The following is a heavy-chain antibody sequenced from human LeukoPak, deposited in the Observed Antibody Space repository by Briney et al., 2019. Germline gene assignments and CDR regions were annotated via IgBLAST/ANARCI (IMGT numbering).Heavy chain of an antibody. CDR3: ARVGYYDSSGLDY. J-gene: IGHJ4*02. CDR2: INSDGSST. CDR1: GFTFSSYW. V-gene: IGHV3-74*01. Sequence: GGSLRLSCAASGFTFSSYWMHWVRQAPGKGLVWVSRINSDGSSTSYADSVKGRFTISRDNAKSTLYLQMNSLRAEDTAVYYCARVGYYDSSGLDYWGQGTLVTVSS. D-gene: IGHD3-22*01.